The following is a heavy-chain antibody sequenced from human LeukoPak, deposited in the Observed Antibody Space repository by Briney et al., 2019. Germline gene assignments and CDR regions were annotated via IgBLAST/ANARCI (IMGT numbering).Heavy chain of an antibody. V-gene: IGHV3-30*03. CDR2: ISYDGSNP. Sequence: GRSLRLSCAASGFTFSTYGMHWVRQAPGKGLEWVAVISYDGSNPYYADSVKGRFTISRDNSKNTLYLQMNSLRGEDTAVYFCASEFRSKGYWGQGTLVTVSS. CDR3: ASEFRSKGY. J-gene: IGHJ4*02. CDR1: GFTFSTYG.